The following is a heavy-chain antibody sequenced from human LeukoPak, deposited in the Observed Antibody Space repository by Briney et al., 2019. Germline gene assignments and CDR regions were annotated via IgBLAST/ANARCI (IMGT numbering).Heavy chain of an antibody. D-gene: IGHD2-15*01. CDR1: GGSISSYY. CDR3: ARTAGYCSGGSCYSGGIYYYYGMDV. J-gene: IGHJ6*02. CDR2: IYYSGST. Sequence: PSETLSLTCTVSGGSISSYYWSWIRQPPGKGLEWVGYIYYSGSTNYNPSLKSRVTISVDTSKNQFSLKLSSVTAADTAVYYCARTAGYCSGGSCYSGGIYYYYGMDVWGQGTTVTVSS. V-gene: IGHV4-59*01.